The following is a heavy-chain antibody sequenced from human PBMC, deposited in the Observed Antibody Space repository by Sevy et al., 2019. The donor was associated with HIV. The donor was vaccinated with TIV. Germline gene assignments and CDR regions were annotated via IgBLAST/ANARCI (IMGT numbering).Heavy chain of an antibody. CDR1: GFTFSSYA. CDR2: IIYDGSKK. V-gene: IGHV3-30-3*01. J-gene: IGHJ5*02. Sequence: GGSLRLSCAASGFTFSSYAMHWVRQAPGKGLEWVADIIYDGSKKYYADSVKGRFTISRDNSKNRLYLQMNSLRAEDTAVYYCARDQHDYAGNVRTGWFDPWGQGTLVTVSS. CDR3: ARDQHDYAGNVRTGWFDP. D-gene: IGHD4-17*01.